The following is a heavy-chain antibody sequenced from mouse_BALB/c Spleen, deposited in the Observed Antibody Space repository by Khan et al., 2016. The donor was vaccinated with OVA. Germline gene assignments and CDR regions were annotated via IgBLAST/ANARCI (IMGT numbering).Heavy chain of an antibody. CDR2: IRYDGDS. J-gene: IGHJ3*01. D-gene: IGHD3-1*01. Sequence: EVQLQESGPGLVKPSQSLSLTCSVTGYSITSGYFWNWIRQFPGNKLEWMGYIRYDGDSNYNPSLKNRISITRDTHKNQFFLKLNSVTPEDTATLYCARGGSSGPAWFAYWGQGTLVTVSP. V-gene: IGHV3-6*01. CDR1: GYSITSGYF. CDR3: ARGGSSGPAWFAY.